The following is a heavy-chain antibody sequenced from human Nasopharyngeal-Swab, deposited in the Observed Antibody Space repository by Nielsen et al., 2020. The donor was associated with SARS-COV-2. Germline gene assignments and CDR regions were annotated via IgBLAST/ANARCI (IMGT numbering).Heavy chain of an antibody. V-gene: IGHV2-26*01. CDR1: GFSLSNGSLG. D-gene: IGHD6-13*01. Sequence: SGPTLVKPTETLTLTCTVSGFSLSNGSLGVSWIRQPPGKALEWLAHIFSNDEKSYSTSLKSRLTISKDTSKSQVVLTMTNMDPVDTATYSCARTLLAAGGYYYYGMDVWGQGTTVTVSS. CDR2: IFSNDEK. J-gene: IGHJ6*02. CDR3: ARTLLAAGGYYYYGMDV.